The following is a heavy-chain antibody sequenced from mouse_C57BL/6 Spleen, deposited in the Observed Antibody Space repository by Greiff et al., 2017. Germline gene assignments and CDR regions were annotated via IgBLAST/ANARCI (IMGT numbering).Heavy chain of an antibody. J-gene: IGHJ4*01. CDR2: IYPGGGYT. CDR3: ARNWDYDGDYYAMDY. V-gene: IGHV1-63*01. Sequence: QVQLKQSGAELVRPGTSVKMSCKASGYTFTNYWIGWAKQRPGHGLEWIGDIYPGGGYTNYNEKFKGKATLTADKSSSTAYMQFSSLTSEDSAIYYCARNWDYDGDYYAMDYGGQGTSVTVSS. CDR1: GYTFTNYW. D-gene: IGHD2-4*01.